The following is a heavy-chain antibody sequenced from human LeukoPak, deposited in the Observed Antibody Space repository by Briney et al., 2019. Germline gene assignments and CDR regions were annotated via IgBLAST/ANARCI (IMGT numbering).Heavy chain of an antibody. CDR1: GFTFSSYS. V-gene: IGHV3-21*04. D-gene: IGHD4-11*01. Sequence: GGSLRLSCAASGFTFSSYSMNWVRQAPGKGLEWVSSISSSSSYIYYADSVKGRFTISRDNAKNSLYLQMNSLRAEDPALYYCAKATVSVTTGYYYGMDVWGQGTTVTVSS. CDR2: ISSSSSYI. J-gene: IGHJ6*02. CDR3: AKATVSVTTGYYYGMDV.